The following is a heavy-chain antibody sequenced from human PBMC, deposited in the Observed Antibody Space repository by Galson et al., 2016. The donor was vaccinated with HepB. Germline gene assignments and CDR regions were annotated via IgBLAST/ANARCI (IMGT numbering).Heavy chain of an antibody. CDR2: INQDGGNK. V-gene: IGHV3-7*01. D-gene: IGHD2-2*01. CDR3: ARWGDDCSSTSCHPHSMDV. Sequence: SLRLSCAASGFTFTTYWMIWVRQAPGKGLEWVANINQDGGNKYYVDSVKGRFTISRDNAKNSLYLQMNSLRAEDTAVYFCARWGDDCSSTSCHPHSMDVWGQGTTVIASS. J-gene: IGHJ6*02. CDR1: GFTFTTYW.